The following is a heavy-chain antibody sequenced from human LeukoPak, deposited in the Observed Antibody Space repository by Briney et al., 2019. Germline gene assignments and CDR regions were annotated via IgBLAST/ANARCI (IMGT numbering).Heavy chain of an antibody. Sequence: ASVKVSCKASGYTFTSYDINWVRQATGQGLEWMGWMNPNSGNTGYAQKFQGRVTMTRNTSISTAYMELSSLRSEDTAVYYCARVPLRITMVRGAAGAYFDYWGQGTLVTVSS. J-gene: IGHJ4*02. CDR3: ARVPLRITMVRGAAGAYFDY. V-gene: IGHV1-8*01. CDR2: MNPNSGNT. D-gene: IGHD3-10*01. CDR1: GYTFTSYD.